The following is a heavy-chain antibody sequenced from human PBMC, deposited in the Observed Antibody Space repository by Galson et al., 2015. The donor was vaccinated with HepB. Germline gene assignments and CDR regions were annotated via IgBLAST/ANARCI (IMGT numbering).Heavy chain of an antibody. CDR1: GYTFTGYY. CDR2: INPNSGGT. V-gene: IGHV1-2*04. D-gene: IGHD1-26*01. CDR3: ARDYSGSYSNAFDI. Sequence: SVKVSCKASGYTFTGYYMHWVRQAPGQGLEWMGWINPNSGGTNYAQKFQGWVTMTRDTSISTAYMELSRLRSDDTAVYYCARDYSGSYSNAFDIWGQGTMVTVSS. J-gene: IGHJ3*02.